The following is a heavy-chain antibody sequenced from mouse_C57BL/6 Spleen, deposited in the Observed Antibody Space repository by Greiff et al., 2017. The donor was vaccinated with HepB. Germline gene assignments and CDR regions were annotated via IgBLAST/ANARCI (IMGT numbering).Heavy chain of an antibody. V-gene: IGHV5-6*01. D-gene: IGHD2-5*01. CDR2: ISSGGSYT. CDR1: GFTFSSYG. J-gene: IGHJ4*01. Sequence: EVQLQESGGDLVKPGGSLKLSCAASGFTFSSYGMSWVRQTPDKRLEWVATISSGGSYTYYPDSVKGRFTISRDNAKNTLYLQMSSLKSEDTAMYYCARHIDYSNYDYAMDYWGQGTSVTVSS. CDR3: ARHIDYSNYDYAMDY.